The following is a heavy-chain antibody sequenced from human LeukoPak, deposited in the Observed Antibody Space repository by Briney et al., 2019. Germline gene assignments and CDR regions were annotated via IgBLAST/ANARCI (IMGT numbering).Heavy chain of an antibody. V-gene: IGHV3-30-3*01. J-gene: IGHJ4*02. CDR2: ISYDGSNK. CDR1: GFTFSSYA. D-gene: IGHD3-10*02. Sequence: GRSLRLSCAASGFTFSSYAMHWVRQAPGKGLEWVAVISYDGSNKYYADSVKGRFTISRDNSKNTLYLQMNSLRAEDTAVYYCARDRRNPPRGLFGELHFDYWGQGTLVTVSS. CDR3: ARDRRNPPRGLFGELHFDY.